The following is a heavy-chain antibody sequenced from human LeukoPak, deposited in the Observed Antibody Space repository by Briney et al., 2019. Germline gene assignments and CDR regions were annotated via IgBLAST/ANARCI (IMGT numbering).Heavy chain of an antibody. J-gene: IGHJ6*03. CDR2: INHSGST. CDR1: GGSFSGYY. V-gene: IGHV4-34*01. CDR3: ARGQPPMVRGVIMPHYYMDV. Sequence: SETLSLTXAVYGGSFSGYYWSWIRQPPGKGLEWIGEINHSGSTNYNPSLKSRVTISVDTSKNQFSLKLSSVTAADTAVYYCARGQPPMVRGVIMPHYYMDVWGKGTTVTVSS. D-gene: IGHD3-10*01.